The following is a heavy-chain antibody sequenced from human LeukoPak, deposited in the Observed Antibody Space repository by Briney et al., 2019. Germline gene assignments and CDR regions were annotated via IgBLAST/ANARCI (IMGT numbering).Heavy chain of an antibody. V-gene: IGHV3-23*01. CDR1: GVSFSNHG. J-gene: IGHJ4*02. Sequence: GGSLRLSCAASGVSFSNHGMSWVRQAPGKGLEWVSAGSGGGSSTYYADSVKGRFTISRDNSKNTLYLQMNSLRVEDTAIYYCAKVPVMTRYCSSSSCYTHFDYWGQGTLVTVSS. D-gene: IGHD2-2*02. CDR3: AKVPVMTRYCSSSSCYTHFDY. CDR2: GSGGGSST.